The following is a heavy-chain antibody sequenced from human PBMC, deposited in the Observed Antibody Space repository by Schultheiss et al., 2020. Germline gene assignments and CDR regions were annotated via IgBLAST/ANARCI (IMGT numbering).Heavy chain of an antibody. CDR2: IKQDGSEK. J-gene: IGHJ6*02. Sequence: GESLKISCAASGFTFSSYWMSWVRQAPGKGLEWVANIKQDGSEKYYVDSVKGRFTISRDNAKNSLYLQMNSLRAEDTAVYYCARVSVTTRDYYYYYGMDVWGQGTTVTVSS. CDR3: ARVSVTTRDYYYYYGMDV. CDR1: GFTFSSYW. D-gene: IGHD4-17*01. V-gene: IGHV3-7*05.